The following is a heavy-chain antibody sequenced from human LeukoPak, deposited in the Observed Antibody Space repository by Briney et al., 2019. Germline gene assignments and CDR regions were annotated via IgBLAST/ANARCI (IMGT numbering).Heavy chain of an antibody. Sequence: GGSLRLSCAASGFTFSSYSMNWVRQAPGEGLEWVSYITSSSSTIYYADSVKGRFTISRDNAKNSLYLQMNSLRAGDTAVYYCARIPSSDYYYYMDVWGKGTTVTVSS. V-gene: IGHV3-48*01. J-gene: IGHJ6*03. CDR3: ARIPSSDYYYYMDV. D-gene: IGHD6-19*01. CDR1: GFTFSSYS. CDR2: ITSSSSTI.